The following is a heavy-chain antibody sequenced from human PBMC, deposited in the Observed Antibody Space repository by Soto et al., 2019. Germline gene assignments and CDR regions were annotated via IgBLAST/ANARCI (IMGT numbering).Heavy chain of an antibody. D-gene: IGHD6-13*01. CDR2: VNPHTGGT. CDR1: GYTFIGYY. Sequence: GASVKVSCKTSGYTFIGYYLNWVRQAPGQGLEWMGWVNPHTGGTHYAQKFDGRVTMTRDTSTYTAYMELSGLKFDDTATYFCARVMAYEQQLVPFDYWGQGTLVTV. V-gene: IGHV1-2*02. J-gene: IGHJ4*02. CDR3: ARVMAYEQQLVPFDY.